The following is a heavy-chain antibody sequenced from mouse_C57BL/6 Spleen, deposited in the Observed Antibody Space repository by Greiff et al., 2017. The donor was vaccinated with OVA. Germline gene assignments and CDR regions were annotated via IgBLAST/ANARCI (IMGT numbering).Heavy chain of an antibody. D-gene: IGHD2-3*01. J-gene: IGHJ4*01. Sequence: VKLMESGAELVKPGASVKLSCKASGYTFTEYTIHWVKQRSGQGLEWIGWFYPGSGSIKYNEKFKDKATLTADKSSSTVYMELSRLTSEDSAVYFCARHEDDGYPFYYAMDYWGQGTSVTVSS. CDR2: FYPGSGSI. CDR3: ARHEDDGYPFYYAMDY. V-gene: IGHV1-62-2*01. CDR1: GYTFTEYT.